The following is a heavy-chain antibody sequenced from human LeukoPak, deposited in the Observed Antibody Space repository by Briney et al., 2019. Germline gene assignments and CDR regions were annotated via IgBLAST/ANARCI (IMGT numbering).Heavy chain of an antibody. CDR1: GGSISSSSYY. CDR3: ARETSMITFGGVIVKFEPFDY. CDR2: IYYSGST. Sequence: SETLSLTCTVSGGSISSSSYYWGWIRQPPGKGLEWIGSIYYSGSTYYNPSLKSRVTISVDTSKNQFSLKLSSVTAADTAVYYCARETSMITFGGVIVKFEPFDYWGQGTLVTVSS. V-gene: IGHV4-39*07. D-gene: IGHD3-16*02. J-gene: IGHJ4*02.